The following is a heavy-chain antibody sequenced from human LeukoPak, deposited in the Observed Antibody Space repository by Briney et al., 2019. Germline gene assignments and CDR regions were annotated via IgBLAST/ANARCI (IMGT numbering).Heavy chain of an antibody. V-gene: IGHV1-8*03. CDR1: GYTLTSYD. D-gene: IGHD3-3*01. J-gene: IGHJ4*02. Sequence: ASVKVSCKASGYTLTSYDINWVRQATGPGLEWMGWMNPNSGNTGYAQKFQGRVTITRNTSISTAYMELSSLRSEDTAVYYCARVLRAGFWSGYYMGYWGQGTLVTVSS. CDR3: ARVLRAGFWSGYYMGY. CDR2: MNPNSGNT.